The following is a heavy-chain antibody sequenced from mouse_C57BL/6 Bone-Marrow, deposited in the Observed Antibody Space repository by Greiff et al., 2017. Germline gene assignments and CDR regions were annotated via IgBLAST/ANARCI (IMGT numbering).Heavy chain of an antibody. CDR1: GFSLTSYG. D-gene: IGHD2-4*01. J-gene: IGHJ2*01. Sequence: VQLQESGPGLVQPSQSLSITCTVSGFSLTSYGVHWVRQSPGKGLEWLGVIWSGGSTDYNAAFISRLSISKDNSKSQVFFKMNSLQADDTAIYYCARNRRDYYDYFFDYWGQGTTLTVSS. CDR2: IWSGGST. V-gene: IGHV2-2*01. CDR3: ARNRRDYYDYFFDY.